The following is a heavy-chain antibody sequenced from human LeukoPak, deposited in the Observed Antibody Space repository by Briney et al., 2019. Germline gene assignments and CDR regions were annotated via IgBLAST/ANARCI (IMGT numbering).Heavy chain of an antibody. Sequence: VASVKVSCKASGGTFSSYAISWVRQAPGQGLEWMGGIIPIFGTANYAQKFQGRVTITTDTSTSTAYMELRSLRSDDTAVYYCARDTLSSTSFKGANWFDPWGQGTLVTVSS. J-gene: IGHJ5*02. CDR1: GGTFSSYA. V-gene: IGHV1-69*05. CDR2: IIPIFGTA. D-gene: IGHD2-2*01. CDR3: ARDTLSSTSFKGANWFDP.